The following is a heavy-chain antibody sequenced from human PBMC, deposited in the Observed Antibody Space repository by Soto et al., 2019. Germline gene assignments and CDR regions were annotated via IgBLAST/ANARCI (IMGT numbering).Heavy chain of an antibody. CDR2: IYYSGST. CDR3: ARASTYGMDV. Sequence: PSETLSLACTFSGGSISSYYWNWIRQPPGKGLEWIGYIYYSGSTNYNPSLKSRFTISRDNAKKSLYLQMNSLRAEDTAVYYCARASTYGMDVWGQGTPVTVSS. J-gene: IGHJ6*02. V-gene: IGHV4-59*12. CDR1: GGSISSYY.